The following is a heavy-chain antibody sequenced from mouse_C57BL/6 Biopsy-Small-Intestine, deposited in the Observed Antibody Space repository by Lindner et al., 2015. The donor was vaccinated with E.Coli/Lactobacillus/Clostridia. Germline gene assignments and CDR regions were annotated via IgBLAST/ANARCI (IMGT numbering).Heavy chain of an antibody. V-gene: IGHV1-81*01. CDR1: GYTFTSYA. J-gene: IGHJ3*01. CDR3: ARTGSYYNSSAWFAY. CDR2: IYPRSGNT. Sequence: VQLQESGADLARPGASVKLSCRASGYTFTSYAISWVKQRTGQGLEWIGEIYPRSGNTYYNEKFKGKATLTADKSSSTAYMQLSSLTSEDSAVYFCARTGSYYNSSAWFAYWGQGDSGHCLC. D-gene: IGHD2-12*01.